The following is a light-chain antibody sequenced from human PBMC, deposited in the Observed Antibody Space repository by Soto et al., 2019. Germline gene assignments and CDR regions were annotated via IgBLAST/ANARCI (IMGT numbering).Light chain of an antibody. CDR2: GAS. CDR1: QSVSSSY. V-gene: IGKV3-20*01. Sequence: IVLTQSPGTLSLSPGERATLSCRASQSVSSSYLAWYQQKPGQAPRLLIYGASSRATGIPDRFSGSGSGTDFTITISRLEPEDFAVYYCQQYGSSRVTFGQGTKV. J-gene: IGKJ1*01. CDR3: QQYGSSRVT.